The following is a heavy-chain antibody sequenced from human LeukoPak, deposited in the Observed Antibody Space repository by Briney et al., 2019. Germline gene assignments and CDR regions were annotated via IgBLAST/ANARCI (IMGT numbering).Heavy chain of an antibody. CDR2: ISWNRGSI. D-gene: IGHD3-10*01. CDR3: AKGGAFRDYYFGMDV. CDR1: GFTFDDYA. Sequence: GRSLRLSCAASGFTFDDYAMHWVRQAPGKGLEWVSGISWNRGSIGYADSVKGRFTISRDNAKNSLHLQMNSLRGEDTPLYYCAKGGAFRDYYFGMDVWGQATTVTVSS. J-gene: IGHJ6*02. V-gene: IGHV3-9*01.